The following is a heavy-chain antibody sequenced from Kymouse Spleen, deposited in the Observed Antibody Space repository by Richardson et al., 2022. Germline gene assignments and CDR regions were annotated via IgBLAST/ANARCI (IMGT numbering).Heavy chain of an antibody. CDR2: INHSGST. D-gene: IGHD3-9*01. V-gene: IGHV4-34*01. J-gene: IGHJ6*02. Sequence: QVQLQQWGAGLLKPSETLSLTCAVYGGSFSGYYWSWIRQPPGKGLEWIGEINHSGSTNYNPSLKSRVTISVDTSKNQFSLKLSSVTAADTAVYYCARGRTILDGMDVWGQGTTVTVSS. CDR3: ARGRTILDGMDV. CDR1: GGSFSGYY.